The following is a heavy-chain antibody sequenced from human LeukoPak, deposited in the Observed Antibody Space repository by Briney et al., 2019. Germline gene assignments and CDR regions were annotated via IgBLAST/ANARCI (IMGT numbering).Heavy chain of an antibody. D-gene: IGHD1-1*01. CDR2: IYYSGST. CDR3: ARHGNGAFDI. V-gene: IGHV4-59*08. J-gene: IGHJ3*02. Sequence: ASETLSLTCTVSGGSISSYYWSWIRQPPGKGLEWIGYIYYSGSTNYSPSLKSRVTISVDTSKNQFSLKLTSVTAADTAVYYCARHGNGAFDIWGQGTMVTVSS. CDR1: GGSISSYY.